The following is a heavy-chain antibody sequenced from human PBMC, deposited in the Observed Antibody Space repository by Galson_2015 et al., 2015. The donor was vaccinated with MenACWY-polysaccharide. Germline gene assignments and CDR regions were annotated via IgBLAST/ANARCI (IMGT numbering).Heavy chain of an antibody. CDR2: IKEDGSEK. D-gene: IGHD1-26*01. CDR1: GFTFSYFW. CDR3: ARVRGSCYLDL. V-gene: IGHV3-7*01. Sequence: SLRLSCAASGFTFSYFWMSWVRQAPGKGLEWVANIKEDGSEKYYVDSVKGRFTISRDNAKKSLYLQMNSLRADDTGVYYCARVRGSCYLDLWGQGTLVTVSS. J-gene: IGHJ5*02.